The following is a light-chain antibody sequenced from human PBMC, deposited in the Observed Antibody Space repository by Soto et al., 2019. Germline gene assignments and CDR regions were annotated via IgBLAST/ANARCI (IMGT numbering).Light chain of an antibody. CDR2: DAS. CDR1: QTISNW. CDR3: QQSFCIPYT. V-gene: IGKV1-39*01. J-gene: IGKJ3*01. Sequence: EIPMTKSTSTLSASVGYRVTISCRASQTISNWLAWYQQKPGKAPKLLIYDASYLQSGVPSRFSGSSSGTDFTLTISDLRPEDFATYYCQQSFCIPYTVGPGSKVDIK.